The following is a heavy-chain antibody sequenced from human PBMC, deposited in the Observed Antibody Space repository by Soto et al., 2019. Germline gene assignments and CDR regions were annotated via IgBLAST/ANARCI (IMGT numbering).Heavy chain of an antibody. D-gene: IGHD6-13*01. CDR3: ARDLEVGRQLVLYYYYGMDV. J-gene: IGHJ6*02. Sequence: QVQLVESGGGVVQPGRSLRLSCVASGFTFSSYAMHWVRQAPGKGLEWVAVISYDGSNKYYADSVKGRFTISRDNSKNTLYLQMNSLRAEDTAVYYCARDLEVGRQLVLYYYYGMDVWGQGTTVTVSS. CDR1: GFTFSSYA. CDR2: ISYDGSNK. V-gene: IGHV3-30-3*01.